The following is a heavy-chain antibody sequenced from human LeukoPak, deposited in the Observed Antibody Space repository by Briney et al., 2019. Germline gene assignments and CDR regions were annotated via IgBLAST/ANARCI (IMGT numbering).Heavy chain of an antibody. CDR2: ISPTSNTK. V-gene: IGHV3-11*01. Sequence: GGSLRLSCVASGFTFSDYYMHWIRQPAGKGLEWVSYISPTSNTKYYAGSVKGRFTISRDNAKNSLYLQMNSLRAEDTAVYYCARARRYDDSTGYSRFEYWGQGTLVTVAS. D-gene: IGHD3-22*01. J-gene: IGHJ4*02. CDR3: ARARRYDDSTGYSRFEY. CDR1: GFTFSDYY.